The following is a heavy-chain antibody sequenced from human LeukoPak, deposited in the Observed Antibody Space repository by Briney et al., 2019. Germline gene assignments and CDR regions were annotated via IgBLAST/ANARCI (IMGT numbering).Heavy chain of an antibody. D-gene: IGHD4-17*01. CDR3: ARILAGDYVGPPYFDY. J-gene: IGHJ4*02. V-gene: IGHV4-59*12. CDR2: SHYTGST. CDR1: DGSISSYY. Sequence: TTSETLSLTCTVSDGSISSYYWTWLRQPPGNGLEWIGYSHYTGSTNCNPSLKSRVTMSADTSKNQFSLKLSSVTAADTAVYYCARILAGDYVGPPYFDYWGQGTLVTVSS.